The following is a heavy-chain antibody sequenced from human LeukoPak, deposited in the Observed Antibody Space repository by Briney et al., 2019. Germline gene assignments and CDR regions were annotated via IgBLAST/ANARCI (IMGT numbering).Heavy chain of an antibody. Sequence: GGSLRLSCAASGFTISTIYMNWVRQAPGKGLEWVSILYSGSDTYYADSVEGRFIISRDSSKNTLSLQMNDLRVEDTAVYYCARVGDHFHWYLDLWGRGTLVTVSS. J-gene: IGHJ2*01. CDR2: LYSGSDT. V-gene: IGHV3-53*01. CDR3: ARVGDHFHWYLDL. D-gene: IGHD3-3*02. CDR1: GFTISTIY.